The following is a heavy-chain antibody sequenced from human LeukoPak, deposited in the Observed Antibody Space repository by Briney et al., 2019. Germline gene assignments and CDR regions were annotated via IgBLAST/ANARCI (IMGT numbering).Heavy chain of an antibody. J-gene: IGHJ4*02. CDR3: AKNPRLEGWIYFDS. D-gene: IGHD1-1*01. Sequence: GGSLRLSCAASRFTFSNFWMSWVRQAPGKGLEWVSSISGSGGRIDYADSVKGRFTISRDNSKNTLSLQMNSLTAEDTAVYYCAKNPRLEGWIYFDSWGQGILVTVSS. CDR1: RFTFSNFW. CDR2: ISGSGGRI. V-gene: IGHV3-23*01.